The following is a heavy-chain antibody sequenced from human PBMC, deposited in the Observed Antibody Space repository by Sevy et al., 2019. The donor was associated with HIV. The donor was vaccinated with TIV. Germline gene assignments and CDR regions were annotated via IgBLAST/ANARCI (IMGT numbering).Heavy chain of an antibody. J-gene: IGHJ6*03. V-gene: IGHV3-21*01. CDR1: GFTFSSYT. CDR2: ISSSSSYI. D-gene: IGHD3-10*01. CDR3: ARDGITMVRGVTALSGVGYMDV. Sequence: GGSLRLSCAASGFTFSSYTMNWVRQAPGKGLEWVSFISSSSSYIYNADSVKGRFTIFRDNAKNSLYLQMNSLRAEDTAVYYCARDGITMVRGVTALSGVGYMDVWGKRTTVTVSS.